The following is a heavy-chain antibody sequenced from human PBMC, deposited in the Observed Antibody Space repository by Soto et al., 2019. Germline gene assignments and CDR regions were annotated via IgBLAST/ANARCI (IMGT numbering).Heavy chain of an antibody. CDR3: TGRIAARPRYYYYGMDV. V-gene: IGHV3-49*03. CDR2: IRSKAYGGTT. CDR1: GFTFGDYA. J-gene: IGHJ6*02. Sequence: GGSLRLSCTASGFTFGDYAMSWFRQAPGKGLEWVGFIRSKAYGGTTEYAASVKGRFTISRDDSKSIAYLQMNSLKTEDTAVYYCTGRIAARPRYYYYGMDVWGQGTTVTVSS. D-gene: IGHD6-6*01.